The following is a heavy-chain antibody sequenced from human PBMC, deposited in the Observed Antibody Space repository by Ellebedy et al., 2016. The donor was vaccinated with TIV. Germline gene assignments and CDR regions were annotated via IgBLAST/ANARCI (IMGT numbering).Heavy chain of an antibody. V-gene: IGHV3-23*01. CDR2: ISHTGSRT. Sequence: GESLKISCAASGFTFSSYAMSWVRQAPGKGLEWVSTISHTGSRTYYADSVEGRFTISRDNSKKTLYLKMNSLRAEDTAIYYCAKGRGGGSDSSAPRYYFDYWGLGTLVTVSS. CDR3: AKGRGGGSDSSAPRYYFDY. J-gene: IGHJ4*02. CDR1: GFTFSSYA. D-gene: IGHD3-22*01.